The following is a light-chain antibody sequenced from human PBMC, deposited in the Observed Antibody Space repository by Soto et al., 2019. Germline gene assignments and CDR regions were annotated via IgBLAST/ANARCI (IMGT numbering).Light chain of an antibody. CDR3: QQFSSYPLT. Sequence: ETVLTQSPGTLSLSQGEGSTLSCRASQTVRNNYLAWYQQKPGQAPRLLIYDASSRATGIPDRFSGGGSGTDFTLTISRLEPEDFAVYYCQQFSSYPLTFGGGTKVDIK. CDR2: DAS. V-gene: IGKV3-20*01. CDR1: QTVRNNY. J-gene: IGKJ4*01.